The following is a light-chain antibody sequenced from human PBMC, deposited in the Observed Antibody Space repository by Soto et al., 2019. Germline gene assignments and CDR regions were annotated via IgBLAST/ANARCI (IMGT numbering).Light chain of an antibody. CDR2: DVS. V-gene: IGLV2-14*01. J-gene: IGLJ1*01. CDR1: SSDVGGYNY. CDR3: SSYTSSLYV. Sequence: QAVVTQPASVSGSPGQSITISCTGTSSDVGGYNYVSWYQQHPGKAPKLMIYDVSNRPSGVSNRFSGSKSGNTASLTISGLQAEDEADYYCSSYTSSLYVFGTGTKLTVL.